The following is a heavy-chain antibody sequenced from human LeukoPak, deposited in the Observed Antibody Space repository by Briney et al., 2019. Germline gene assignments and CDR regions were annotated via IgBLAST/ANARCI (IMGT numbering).Heavy chain of an antibody. V-gene: IGHV3-30*09. CDR3: AREFGHNRWYFDY. CDR1: GFTFSSYA. Sequence: GRSLRLSCAASGFTFSSYAMHWVRQAPGKGLEWVAVISYDGSNKYYADSVKGRFAISRDNSLNTLHLQMNSLKTEDTAVYYCAREFGHNRWYFDYWGQGVLVTVSS. J-gene: IGHJ4*02. D-gene: IGHD5-24*01. CDR2: ISYDGSNK.